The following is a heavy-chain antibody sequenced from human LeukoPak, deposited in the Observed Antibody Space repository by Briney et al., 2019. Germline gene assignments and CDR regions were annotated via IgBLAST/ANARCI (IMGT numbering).Heavy chain of an antibody. CDR3: VKGWVRGVLNY. J-gene: IGHJ4*02. V-gene: IGHV3-64D*06. Sequence: AGGSLRLSCSAPGFTFTAYSMYWVRQAPGKGLEYVSGITNNADTTYYADSVKGRFTISRDNSKNTLYLQMSSLRAEDTAVYSCVKGWVRGVLNYWGQGTLVTVSS. CDR2: ITNNADTT. CDR1: GFTFTAYS. D-gene: IGHD3-10*01.